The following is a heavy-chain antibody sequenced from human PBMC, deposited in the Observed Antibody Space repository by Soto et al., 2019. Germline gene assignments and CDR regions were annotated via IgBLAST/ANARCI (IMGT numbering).Heavy chain of an antibody. V-gene: IGHV4-39*01. CDR2: ASYTGAT. CDR1: GASVSSDTYL. D-gene: IGHD2-15*01. J-gene: IGHJ4*02. CDR3: ARRVHGGGRFYYVDY. Sequence: QLQLQESGPGLVKPSETLSLTCSVSGASVSSDTYLWGWIRQAPGKGLEWIGSASYTGATYLTPSLKSRVTISVDTSKNQFSLHLSSLTAADTAVYYCARRVHGGGRFYYVDYCGQGILVTVSS.